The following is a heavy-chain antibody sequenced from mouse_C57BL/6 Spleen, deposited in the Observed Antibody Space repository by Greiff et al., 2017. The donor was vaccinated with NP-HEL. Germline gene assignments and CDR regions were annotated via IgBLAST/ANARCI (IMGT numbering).Heavy chain of an antibody. CDR1: GYSITSGYD. D-gene: IGHD4-1*01. V-gene: IGHV3-1*01. J-gene: IGHJ3*01. Sequence: EVHLVESGPGMVKPSQSLSLTCTVTGYSITSGYDWHWIRHFPGNKLEWMGYISYSGSTNYNPSLKSRISITHDTSKNHFFLKLNSVTTEDTATYYCARGELGPGFAYWGQGTLVTVSA. CDR3: ARGELGPGFAY. CDR2: ISYSGST.